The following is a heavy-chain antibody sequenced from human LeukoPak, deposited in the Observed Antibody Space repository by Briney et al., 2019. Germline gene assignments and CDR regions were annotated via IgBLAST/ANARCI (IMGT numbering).Heavy chain of an antibody. Sequence: SEALSLTCTVSGGSISTYYWSWIRQPPGKGLEWIGEINHSGSTNYNPSLKSRVTISVDTSKNQFSLKLSSVTAADTAVYYCAKGYSSGWYHYWGQGTLVTVSS. CDR2: INHSGST. CDR3: AKGYSSGWYHY. V-gene: IGHV4-34*01. CDR1: GGSISTYY. J-gene: IGHJ4*02. D-gene: IGHD6-19*01.